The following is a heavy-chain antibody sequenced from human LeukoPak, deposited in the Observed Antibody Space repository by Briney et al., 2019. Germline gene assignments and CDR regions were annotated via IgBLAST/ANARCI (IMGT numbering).Heavy chain of an antibody. Sequence: GGSLRLSCAASGFTFIGNSMSWVRQAPGKGLEWVANIKQDGSQKYYVDSVKGRFTISRDNAKNSLYLQMNSLRAEDTAVYYCANHGGPAVTTLDYYYMDVWGKGTTVTVSS. J-gene: IGHJ6*03. CDR3: ANHGGPAVTTLDYYYMDV. CDR2: IKQDGSQK. V-gene: IGHV3-7*03. CDR1: GFTFIGNS. D-gene: IGHD4-17*01.